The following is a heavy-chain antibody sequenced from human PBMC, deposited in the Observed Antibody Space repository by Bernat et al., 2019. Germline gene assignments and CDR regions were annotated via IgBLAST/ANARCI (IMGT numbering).Heavy chain of an antibody. J-gene: IGHJ4*02. CDR2: INPSGGST. CDR1: GYTFTSYD. CDR3: ARTMGRYCSSTSCEFDY. V-gene: IGHV1-46*01. Sequence: QVQLVQSGAEVKKPGASVKVSCKASGYTFTSYDMHWVRQAPGQGLEWMGIINPSGGSTSYAQKFQGRVTMTRDTSTSTVYMELSSLRSEDTAVYCCARTMGRYCSSTSCEFDYWGQGTLVTVSS. D-gene: IGHD2-2*01.